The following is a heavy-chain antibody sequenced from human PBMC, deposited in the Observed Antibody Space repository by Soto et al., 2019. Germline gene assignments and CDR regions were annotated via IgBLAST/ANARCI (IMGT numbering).Heavy chain of an antibody. CDR3: ARKGIAARPTGFDY. Sequence: PGGSLRLSCAASGFSFSSYAMSWVRQAPGKGLEWVSGISGSGSSTYYADSVKGRFTISRDNSRNTLYLQVISLRAEDTALYYCARKGIAARPTGFDYWGQGALVTVS. J-gene: IGHJ4*02. V-gene: IGHV3-23*01. CDR1: GFSFSSYA. CDR2: ISGSGSST. D-gene: IGHD6-6*01.